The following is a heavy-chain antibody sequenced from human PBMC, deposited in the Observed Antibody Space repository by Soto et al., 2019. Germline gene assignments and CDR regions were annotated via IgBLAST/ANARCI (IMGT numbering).Heavy chain of an antibody. D-gene: IGHD3-3*01. Sequence: EASVKVSCKASGFTFTSSAMQWVRQARGQRLEWIGWIVVGSGNTNYAQKFQERVTITRDMSTSTAYMELSSLRSEDTAVYYCAAADYDFWSGYRPTPEGGMDVWGQGTTVTVSS. CDR1: GFTFTSSA. J-gene: IGHJ6*02. CDR3: AAADYDFWSGYRPTPEGGMDV. CDR2: IVVGSGNT. V-gene: IGHV1-58*02.